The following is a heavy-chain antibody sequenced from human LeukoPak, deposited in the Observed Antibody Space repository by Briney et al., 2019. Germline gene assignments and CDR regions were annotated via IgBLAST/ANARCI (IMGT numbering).Heavy chain of an antibody. CDR1: GFTFSSYW. D-gene: IGHD6-19*01. V-gene: IGHV3-74*01. Sequence: TGGSLRLSCAASGFTFSSYWMHWVRQAPGKGLVWVSRINSDGSSTSYADSVKGRFTISRDNAKNTLYLQMNSLRAEDTAVYYCATGVRGYNSALDYWGQGTLVTVSS. CDR3: ATGVRGYNSALDY. CDR2: INSDGSST. J-gene: IGHJ4*02.